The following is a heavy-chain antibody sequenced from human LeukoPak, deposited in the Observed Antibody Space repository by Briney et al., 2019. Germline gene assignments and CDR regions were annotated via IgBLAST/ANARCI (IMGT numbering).Heavy chain of an antibody. D-gene: IGHD3-9*01. CDR2: ISYDGSNK. V-gene: IGHV3-30*04. J-gene: IGHJ4*02. CDR3: ATDYDILTGYSYDDY. CDR1: GFTFSSYA. Sequence: GRSLRLSCAASGFTFSSYAMYWVRQAPGKGLEWVAVISYDGSNKYYADSVKGRFTISRDNSKNTLYLQMNSLRAEDTAVYYCATDYDILTGYSYDDYWGQGTLVTVSS.